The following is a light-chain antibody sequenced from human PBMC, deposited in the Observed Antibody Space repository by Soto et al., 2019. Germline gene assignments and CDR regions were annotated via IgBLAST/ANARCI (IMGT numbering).Light chain of an antibody. Sequence: DIQMTQSPSSLPASVGDRVTITCRASQGIGGDAGWYQQKPGKPPKRLIYATSTLQSGIPSRFSGGGFGTEFTLTISSLQPEDFATYYCVQHNSYPRTFGQGTRVEMK. J-gene: IGKJ1*01. V-gene: IGKV1-17*01. CDR3: VQHNSYPRT. CDR1: QGIGGD. CDR2: ATS.